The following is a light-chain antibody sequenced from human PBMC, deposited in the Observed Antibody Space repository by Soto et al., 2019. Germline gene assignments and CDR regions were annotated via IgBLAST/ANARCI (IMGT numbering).Light chain of an antibody. Sequence: EVVMTPSRATRSVCPVERASLCGRASQTVTRHLRWYQQKPRQAPRLLLYDASNRATGIPARFSGSGSGTDFTLTISSLEPGDLALHYCQQRSNWPLTFGGGTKVDIK. V-gene: IGKV3-11*01. J-gene: IGKJ4*01. CDR1: QTVTRH. CDR3: QQRSNWPLT. CDR2: DAS.